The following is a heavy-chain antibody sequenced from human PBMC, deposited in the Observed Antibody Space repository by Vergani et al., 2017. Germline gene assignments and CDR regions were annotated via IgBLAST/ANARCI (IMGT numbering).Heavy chain of an antibody. CDR1: GFTFSSYS. CDR3: AREDWSAKPDAFDI. Sequence: EVQLVESGGGLVKPGGSLRLSCAASGFTFSSYSMNWVRQAPGKGLEWVSSISSSSSYIYYADSVKGRFTISRDNAKNSLYLQMNSLRAEDTAVYYCAREDWSAKPDAFDIWGQGTMVTVSS. J-gene: IGHJ3*02. D-gene: IGHD2-21*01. V-gene: IGHV3-21*04. CDR2: ISSSSSYI.